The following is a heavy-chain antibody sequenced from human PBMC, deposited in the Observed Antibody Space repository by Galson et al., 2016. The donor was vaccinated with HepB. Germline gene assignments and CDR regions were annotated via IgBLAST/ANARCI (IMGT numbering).Heavy chain of an antibody. CDR3: ARGSGYSGRYFQH. V-gene: IGHV3-33*01. CDR2: IWYDGSNE. Sequence: SLRLSCAVSGFTFSSYGMHWVRQAPGKGLEWVAAIWYDGSNEYYADSVKGRLTISRDNSKDTLYLQMNSLRAEDTAVCYCARGSGYSGRYFQHWGQGTLVTVSS. D-gene: IGHD3-22*01. J-gene: IGHJ1*01. CDR1: GFTFSSYG.